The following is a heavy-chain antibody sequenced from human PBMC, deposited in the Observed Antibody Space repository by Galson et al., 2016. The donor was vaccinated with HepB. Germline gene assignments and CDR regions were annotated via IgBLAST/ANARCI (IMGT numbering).Heavy chain of an antibody. Sequence: SLRLSCAASGFTFSSYGMHWVRQAPGKGLEWVAVIWYDGSNEYYGASVKGRLTISRDNSKNTMYLQMNSLRAEDTAGYYCARDSGVGDYWGQGTLVTVSS. CDR1: GFTFSSYG. D-gene: IGHD7-27*01. J-gene: IGHJ4*02. V-gene: IGHV3-33*01. CDR2: IWYDGSNE. CDR3: ARDSGVGDY.